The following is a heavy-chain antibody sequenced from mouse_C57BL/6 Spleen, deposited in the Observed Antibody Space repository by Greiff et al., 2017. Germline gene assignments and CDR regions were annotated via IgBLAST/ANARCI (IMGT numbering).Heavy chain of an antibody. CDR1: GFTFSDYG. CDR2: ISSGSSTI. Sequence: EVHLVESGGGLVKPGGSLKLSCAASGFTFSDYGMHWVRQAPEKGLEWVAYISSGSSTIYYADTVKGRFTISRDNAKNTLFLQMTSLRSEDTAMYYCARLPITTVVATNAMDYWGQGTSVTVSS. V-gene: IGHV5-17*01. D-gene: IGHD1-1*01. J-gene: IGHJ4*01. CDR3: ARLPITTVVATNAMDY.